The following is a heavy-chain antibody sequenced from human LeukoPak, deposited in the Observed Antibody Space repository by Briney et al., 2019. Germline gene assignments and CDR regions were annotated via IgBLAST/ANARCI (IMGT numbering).Heavy chain of an antibody. Sequence: PGGSLRLSCAASGFTFSSYAMSWVRQASGKGLEWVSAISGSGGSTYYADSVKGRFTISRDNSKNTLYLQTNSLRAEDTAVYYCAKTPIRGAGHCDYWGQGPLVTVSS. CDR3: AKTPIRGAGHCDY. D-gene: IGHD3-10*01. CDR2: ISGSGGST. J-gene: IGHJ4*02. V-gene: IGHV3-23*01. CDR1: GFTFSSYA.